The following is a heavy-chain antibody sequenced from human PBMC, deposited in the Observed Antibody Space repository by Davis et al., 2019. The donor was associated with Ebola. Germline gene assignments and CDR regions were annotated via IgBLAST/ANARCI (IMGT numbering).Heavy chain of an antibody. J-gene: IGHJ3*02. Sequence: KVSCKGSGYSFTSYWISWVRQMPGKGLEWMGRIDPSDSYTNYSLSFQGHVTISADKSISTAYLQWSSLKASDTAMYYCARRVVVATLAFDIWGQGTMVTVSS. CDR1: GYSFTSYW. CDR2: IDPSDSYT. V-gene: IGHV5-10-1*01. CDR3: ARRVVVATLAFDI. D-gene: IGHD2-15*01.